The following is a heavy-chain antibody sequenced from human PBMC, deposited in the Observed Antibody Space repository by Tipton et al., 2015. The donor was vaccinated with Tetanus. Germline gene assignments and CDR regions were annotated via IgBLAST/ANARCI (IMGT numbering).Heavy chain of an antibody. CDR3: ARDVPMYPMPNWFDP. J-gene: IGHJ5*02. D-gene: IGHD2-2*01. Sequence: QLVQSGAEVKKPGASVKVSCKASGYTFTSYYMHWVRQAPGQGLEWMGIINPSGGSTSYAQKFQGRVTMTRDTSTSTVYMELSSLRSEDTAVYYCARDVPMYPMPNWFDPWGQGTLVTVPS. V-gene: IGHV1-46*03. CDR2: INPSGGST. CDR1: GYTFTSYY.